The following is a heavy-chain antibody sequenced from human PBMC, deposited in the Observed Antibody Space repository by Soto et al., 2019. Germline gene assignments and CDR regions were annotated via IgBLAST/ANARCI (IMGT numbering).Heavy chain of an antibody. J-gene: IGHJ4*02. CDR1: RGSISSYY. CDR2: VYYSENP. V-gene: IGHV4-59*12. CDR3: ARLSGSYNDRYFDN. Sequence: SETLSLTCTVLRGSISSYYWRWIRPPPGKGLEWIGYVYYSENPNYNPSLKSRVTISVDTSKNQFSLKVKSVTAADTAVYFCARLSGSYNDRYFDNWGQGTLVTVSS. D-gene: IGHD1-26*01.